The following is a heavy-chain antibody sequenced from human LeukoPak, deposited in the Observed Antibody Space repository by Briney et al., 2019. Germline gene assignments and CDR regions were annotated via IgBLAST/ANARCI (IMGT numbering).Heavy chain of an antibody. CDR3: ARVRGVLLWFGETRNGWFDP. V-gene: IGHV3-7*01. CDR2: IKQDGSEK. D-gene: IGHD3-10*01. Sequence: PGGSLRLSCAASGFTFSSYWMSWVRQAPGKGLEWVANIKQDGSEKYYVDSVKGRFTISRDNAKNSLYLQMNSLRAEDTAVYYCARVRGVLLWFGETRNGWFDPWGQGTLVTVSS. CDR1: GFTFSSYW. J-gene: IGHJ5*02.